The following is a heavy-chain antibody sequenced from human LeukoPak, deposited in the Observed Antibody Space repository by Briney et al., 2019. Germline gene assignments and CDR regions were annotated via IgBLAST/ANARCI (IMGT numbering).Heavy chain of an antibody. CDR2: ISGSGDRR. Sequence: GGSLRLSCAASGFTFSSYAMSWVRQAPGKGLEWVSGISGSGDRRNYADSVKGRFTISRDNSKNTLYLQMNSLRAEDTAVYYCARARSSYGYGDAFDIWGQGTMVTVSS. CDR1: GFTFSSYA. J-gene: IGHJ3*02. V-gene: IGHV3-23*01. CDR3: ARARSSYGYGDAFDI. D-gene: IGHD5-18*01.